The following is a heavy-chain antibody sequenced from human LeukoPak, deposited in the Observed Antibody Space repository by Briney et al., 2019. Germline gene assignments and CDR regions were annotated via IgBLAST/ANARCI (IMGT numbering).Heavy chain of an antibody. CDR3: AREPRYSDYDRVLDY. V-gene: IGHV1-69*13. J-gene: IGHJ4*02. D-gene: IGHD5-12*01. CDR1: GGTFSSYA. Sequence: SVKVSCKSSGGTFSSYAISWVRQAPGQGLEWMGGIIPIFVTANYAQKFQGRVTITADESTSTAYMELSSLRSEDSAVYYCAREPRYSDYDRVLDYWGQGTLVTVSS. CDR2: IIPIFVTA.